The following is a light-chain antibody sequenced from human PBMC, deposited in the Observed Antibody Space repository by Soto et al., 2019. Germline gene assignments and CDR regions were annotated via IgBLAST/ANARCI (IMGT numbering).Light chain of an antibody. Sequence: EIVMTQSPATLSLSPGERATLSCRASQSVNSNLAWYQQKAGQAPRLLIYGTSTRATGIPARFSGSGSGTDFTLTTSSLQFEDFAVYYCQQYNNWPPSITFGQGTRLEIK. J-gene: IGKJ5*01. CDR1: QSVNSN. V-gene: IGKV3-15*01. CDR3: QQYNNWPPSIT. CDR2: GTS.